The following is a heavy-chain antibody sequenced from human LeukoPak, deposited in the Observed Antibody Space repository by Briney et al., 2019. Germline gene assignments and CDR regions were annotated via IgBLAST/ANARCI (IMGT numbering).Heavy chain of an antibody. CDR1: GGSISSTNW. D-gene: IGHD3-3*01. CDR2: VHLDGRT. V-gene: IGHV4-4*02. J-gene: IGHJ4*02. Sequence: SETLSLICGVSGGSISSTNWWTWVRQPPGKGLEWIGEVHLDGRTNYNPSLASRLTMSVDFSENHISLKLTSVTAADTAVYYCAKEGGFYRPLDYSGQGTLVTVSS. CDR3: AKEGGFYRPLDY.